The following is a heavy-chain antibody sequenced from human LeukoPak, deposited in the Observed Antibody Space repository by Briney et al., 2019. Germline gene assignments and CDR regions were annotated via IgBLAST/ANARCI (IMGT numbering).Heavy chain of an antibody. CDR2: MCYTGST. Sequence: SETLSLTCTVPGGSINSCRYYWGWIRQPPGKGLEWIGSMCYTGSTYYNPSLKSRVTISIDTSKSQFSLKLSSVTAADMAVYYCARVNYYDSSGAYYYMDVWGRGTTVTVSS. J-gene: IGHJ6*03. D-gene: IGHD3-22*01. CDR1: GGSINSCRYY. CDR3: ARVNYYDSSGAYYYMDV. V-gene: IGHV4-39*07.